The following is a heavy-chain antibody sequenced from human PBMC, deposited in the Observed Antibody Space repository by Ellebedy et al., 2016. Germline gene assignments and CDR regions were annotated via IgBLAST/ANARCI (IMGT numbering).Heavy chain of an antibody. Sequence: ASVNVSCXASGYIFTSYGISWVRQAPRQELEWMGWISAYNGNTNYAQKLQGRVTMTTDTSTSTAYMELRSLRSDDTAVYYCARDGADGSGPIDYWGQGTLVTVSS. CDR2: ISAYNGNT. D-gene: IGHD3-10*01. V-gene: IGHV1-18*01. CDR3: ARDGADGSGPIDY. J-gene: IGHJ4*02. CDR1: GYIFTSYG.